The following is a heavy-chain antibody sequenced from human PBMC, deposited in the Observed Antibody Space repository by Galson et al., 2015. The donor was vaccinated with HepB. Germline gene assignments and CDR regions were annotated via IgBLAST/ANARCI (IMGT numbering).Heavy chain of an antibody. J-gene: IGHJ3*02. D-gene: IGHD1-26*01. CDR3: ARKYTGRWELLSYAFDI. CDR1: GGSISSSSYY. V-gene: IGHV4-39*07. CDR2: IYYSGST. Sequence: ETLSLTCTVSGGSISSSSYYWGWIRQPPGKGLEWIGSIYYSGSTYYNPSLKSRVTISVDTSKNQFSLKLSSVTAADTAVYYCARKYTGRWELLSYAFDIWGQGTMVTVSS.